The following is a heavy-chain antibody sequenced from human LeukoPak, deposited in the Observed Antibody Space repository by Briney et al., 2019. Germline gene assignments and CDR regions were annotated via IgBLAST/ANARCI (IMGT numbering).Heavy chain of an antibody. CDR3: AKEGGEGIQQLWLHYYYYYMDV. J-gene: IGHJ6*03. CDR1: GFTFSSYG. CDR2: ISYDGSNK. D-gene: IGHD5-18*01. Sequence: GGSLRLSCAASGFTFSSYGMHWVRQAPGKGLEWVAVISYDGSNKYYADSVKGRFTISRDNSKNTLYLQMNSLRAEDTAVYYCAKEGGEGIQQLWLHYYYYYMDVWGKGTTVTVSS. V-gene: IGHV3-30*18.